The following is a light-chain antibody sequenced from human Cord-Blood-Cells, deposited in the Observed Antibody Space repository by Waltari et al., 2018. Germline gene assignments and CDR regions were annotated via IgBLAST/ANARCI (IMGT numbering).Light chain of an antibody. J-gene: IGLJ3*02. CDR3: CQYAGSSTWV. Sequence: QSALTQPASVSGSPGQSITISCTATSSDVARSNLVSWYQQHPDKAPKLMIYAASKRPAGVSNRFSGSNPGITASLPIHGLQVGDEADSYCCQYAGSSTWVFLGGTKLYVL. V-gene: IGLV2-23*01. CDR1: SSDVARSNL. CDR2: AAS.